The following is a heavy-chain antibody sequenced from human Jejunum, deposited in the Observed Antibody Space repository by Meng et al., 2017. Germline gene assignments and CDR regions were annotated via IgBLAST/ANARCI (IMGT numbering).Heavy chain of an antibody. J-gene: IGHJ2*01. Sequence: SETLSLTCAVSGGSTESNNWWTWIRQPPGQGLEWIGEVYHSGSTHYNPSLQSRVTISIDNSKNRYSLSLNSVTAADTAIYCCARADYVRYFDLWGLGTLVTVSS. CDR3: ARADYVRYFDL. CDR2: VYHSGST. D-gene: IGHD3-10*02. V-gene: IGHV4-4*01. CDR1: GGSTESNNW.